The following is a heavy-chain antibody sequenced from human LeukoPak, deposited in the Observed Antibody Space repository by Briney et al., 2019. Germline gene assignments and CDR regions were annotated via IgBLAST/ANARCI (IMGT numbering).Heavy chain of an antibody. CDR2: INHSGST. J-gene: IGHJ3*02. CDR1: GGSFSGYY. CDR3: ARISDAFDI. V-gene: IGHV4-34*01. Sequence: AETLSLTCAVYGGSFSGYYWSWIRQLPGKGLEWIGEINHSGSTNYNPSLKSRVTISVDTSKNQFSLKLSSVTAADTAVYYCARISDAFDIWGQGTMVTVSS.